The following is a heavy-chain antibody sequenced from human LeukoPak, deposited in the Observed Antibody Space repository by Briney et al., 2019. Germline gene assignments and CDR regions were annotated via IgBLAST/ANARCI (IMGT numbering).Heavy chain of an antibody. CDR2: ISYDGSNK. V-gene: IGHV3-30*18. D-gene: IGHD4-11*01. CDR3: AKDPLTTVTNFYFDY. Sequence: GGSLRLSCAASGFTFSSYGMHWVRQAPGKGPEWVAVISYDGSNKYYADSVKGRFTISRDNSKNTLYLQMNSLRAEDTAVHYCAKDPLTTVTNFYFDYWGQGTLVTVSS. CDR1: GFTFSSYG. J-gene: IGHJ4*02.